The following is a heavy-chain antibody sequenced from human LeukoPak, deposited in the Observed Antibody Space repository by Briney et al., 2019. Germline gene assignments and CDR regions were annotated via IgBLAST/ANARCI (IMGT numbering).Heavy chain of an antibody. J-gene: IGHJ4*02. D-gene: IGHD2-21*01. CDR3: ANIPNSFVPDY. CDR2: VQKDGSYA. Sequence: SGGSLRLSCAASGFSFSNFGMHWVRQAPGKGLEWVAFVQKDGSYAKYGDSVKGRFTISRDNSKNTLYLQMNSLRVDDTAVYYCANIPNSFVPDYWGRGSLVTVSS. V-gene: IGHV3-30*02. CDR1: GFSFSNFG.